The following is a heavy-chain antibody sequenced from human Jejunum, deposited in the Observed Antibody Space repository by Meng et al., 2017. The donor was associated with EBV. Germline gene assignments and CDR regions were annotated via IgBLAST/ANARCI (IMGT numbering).Heavy chain of an antibody. CDR3: ARVFFGVIDY. J-gene: IGHJ4*02. CDR2: IYYSGNT. Sequence: LQLQESGPGLVKPSETLSLTCTVSGGSFSSSGYYWNWIRQPPGKGLEWIGSIYYSGNTYYNPSLKSRVTISIDPSKNQFSLKLISVTAADTAVYYCARVFFGVIDYWGQGTLVTVDS. CDR1: GGSFSSSGYY. D-gene: IGHD3-10*01. V-gene: IGHV4-39*07.